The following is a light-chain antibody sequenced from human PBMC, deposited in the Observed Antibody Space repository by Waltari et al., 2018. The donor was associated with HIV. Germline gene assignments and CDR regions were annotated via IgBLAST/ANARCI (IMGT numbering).Light chain of an antibody. CDR1: RRDVGGYTL. CDR2: EVS. CDR3: CAYAGSTTYVI. J-gene: IGLJ2*01. V-gene: IGLV2-23*02. Sequence: QSDLPPPASVSGSPGQSLTISCTGTRRDVGGYTLVSCYKQHPGKAPQLMIYEVSQRPSGVSNRCSGSKSGNTASLTISGLQAEDEADYYCCAYAGSTTYVIFGGGTKLTVL.